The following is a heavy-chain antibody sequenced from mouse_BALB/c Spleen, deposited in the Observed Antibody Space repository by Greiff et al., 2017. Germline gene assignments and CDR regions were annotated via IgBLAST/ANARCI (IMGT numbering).Heavy chain of an antibody. V-gene: IGHV3-8*02. Sequence: EVQRVESGPSLVKPSQTLSLTCSVTGDSITSGYWNWIRKFPGNKLEYMGYISYSGSTYYNPSLKSRISITRDTSKNQYYLQLNSVTTEDTATYYCARYTYDGYYYAMDYWGQGTSVTVSS. CDR2: ISYSGST. CDR3: ARYTYDGYYYAMDY. D-gene: IGHD2-3*01. CDR1: GDSITSGY. J-gene: IGHJ4*01.